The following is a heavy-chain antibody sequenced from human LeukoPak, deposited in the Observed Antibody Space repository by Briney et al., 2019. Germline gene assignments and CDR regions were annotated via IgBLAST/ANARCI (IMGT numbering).Heavy chain of an antibody. CDR1: GGSFSGYY. V-gene: IGHV4-34*01. CDR2: INHSGST. D-gene: IGHD5-12*01. CDR3: ARESVDSHLDY. Sequence: SETLSLTCAVYGGSFSGYYWSWIRQPPGKGLEWIGEINHSGSTNYNPSLKSRVTISVDTSKNQFSLKLSSVTAADTAVYYCARESVDSHLDYWGQGTLVTVSS. J-gene: IGHJ4*02.